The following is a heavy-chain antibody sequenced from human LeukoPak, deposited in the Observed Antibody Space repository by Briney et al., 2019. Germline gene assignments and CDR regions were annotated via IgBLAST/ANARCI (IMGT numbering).Heavy chain of an antibody. CDR1: GYTFTGYY. D-gene: IGHD3-10*01. Sequence: ASVKVSCKASGYTFTGYYMHEVRQAPGQGLEWMGRINPNSGNTNFAQKFQGRVTMTRDTAISTAYMELSRLKSDDTAVYYCARDLWYGSGSLGYWGQGTLVTVSS. J-gene: IGHJ4*02. CDR3: ARDLWYGSGSLGY. CDR2: INPNSGNT. V-gene: IGHV1-2*02.